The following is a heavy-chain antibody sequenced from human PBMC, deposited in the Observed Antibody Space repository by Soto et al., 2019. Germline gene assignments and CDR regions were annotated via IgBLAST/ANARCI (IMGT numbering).Heavy chain of an antibody. CDR3: ARDDLYYYYGMDV. CDR1: GFTFSSYS. Sequence: LRLSCASSGFTFSSYSMNLVRQAPGKGLEWVSSISSSSSYIYYADSVKGRFTISRDNAKNSLYLQMNSLRAEDTAVYYCARDDLYYYYGMDVWGQGTTVTVSS. J-gene: IGHJ6*02. V-gene: IGHV3-21*01. CDR2: ISSSSSYI.